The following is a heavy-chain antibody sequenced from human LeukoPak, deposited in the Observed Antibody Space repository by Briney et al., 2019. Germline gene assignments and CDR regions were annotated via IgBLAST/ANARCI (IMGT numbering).Heavy chain of an antibody. CDR2: IKSKTDVGTT. CDR1: GFTFTNAW. Sequence: PGGSLRLSCAASGFTFTNAWMSWVRQAPGQGLEWVGRIKSKTDVGTTDYAAPVKGRFTISRDDSKNTLCLQMNSLKTEDTAVYYCTTGGDYYDSSGYSGVDYWGQGTLVTVSS. D-gene: IGHD3-22*01. CDR3: TTGGDYYDSSGYSGVDY. J-gene: IGHJ4*02. V-gene: IGHV3-15*01.